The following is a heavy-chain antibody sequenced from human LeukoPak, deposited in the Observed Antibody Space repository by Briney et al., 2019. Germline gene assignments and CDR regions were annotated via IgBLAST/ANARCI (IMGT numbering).Heavy chain of an antibody. V-gene: IGHV3-7*05. Sequence: GGSLRLSCAASAFSSSTYWMSWVRQAPGKGLEWVASINQEGSDKYYVDAVKGRFTISRDNAKKSLYLQMNSLRAEDTAVFYCARHYNWAFDYWGRGALVTVSS. CDR3: ARHYNWAFDY. J-gene: IGHJ4*02. CDR2: INQEGSDK. D-gene: IGHD1-20*01. CDR1: AFSSSTYW.